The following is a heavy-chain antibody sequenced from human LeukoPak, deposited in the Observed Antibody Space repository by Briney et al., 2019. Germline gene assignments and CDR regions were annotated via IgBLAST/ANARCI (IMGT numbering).Heavy chain of an antibody. Sequence: GGSLRLSCTASEFTFSSYWMSWVRQAPGKGLEWVANIKQDGSEKDYVDSVKGRFTISRDNARNSLYLQMNSLRAEDTAVYYCARYCGGDCYGMDVWGQGTTVTVSS. CDR2: IKQDGSEK. D-gene: IGHD2-21*01. CDR3: ARYCGGDCYGMDV. CDR1: EFTFSSYW. V-gene: IGHV3-7*01. J-gene: IGHJ6*02.